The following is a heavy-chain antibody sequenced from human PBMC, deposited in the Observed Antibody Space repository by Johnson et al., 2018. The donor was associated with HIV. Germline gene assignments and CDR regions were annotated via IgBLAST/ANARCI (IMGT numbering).Heavy chain of an antibody. CDR3: AREGQEFNDAFDI. J-gene: IGHJ3*02. CDR1: GFTFSSYA. CDR2: ISYDGSNN. V-gene: IGHV3-30*04. D-gene: IGHD3-10*01. Sequence: QVQLVESGGGLVQPGGSLRLSCAASGFTFSSYAMHWVRQAPGKGLEWVAVISYDGSNNYYADSVKGRFTISRDNSKNTLYLQMNSLRAEDTAVYYCAREGQEFNDAFDIWGQGTMVTVSS.